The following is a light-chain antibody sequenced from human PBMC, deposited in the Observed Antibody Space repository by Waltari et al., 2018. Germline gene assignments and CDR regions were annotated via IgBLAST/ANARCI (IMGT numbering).Light chain of an antibody. CDR1: SGSIASNY. V-gene: IGLV6-57*02. J-gene: IGLJ2*01. CDR3: QSYDTSYVI. Sequence: NFMLTQPHSVSESPGKAVTISCTASSGSIASNYVQWYQQRPGSAPTTVIYEDNLRPSGVPDRFSGSIDSSSNAASLTISGLKTEDEADYYWQSYDTSYVIFGGGTKLTVL. CDR2: EDN.